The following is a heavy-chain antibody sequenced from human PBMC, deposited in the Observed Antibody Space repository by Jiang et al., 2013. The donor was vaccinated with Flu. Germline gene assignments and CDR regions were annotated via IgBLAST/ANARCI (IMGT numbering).Heavy chain of an antibody. CDR1: GFTFSSYG. D-gene: IGHD4-17*01. V-gene: IGHV3-33*08. J-gene: IGHJ4*02. CDR3: ARDSSTTVTTLDY. Sequence: LVESGGGVVQPGRSLRLSCAASGFTFSSYGMHWVRQAPGKGLEWVAVIWDDGSHKHYADSVKGRFTISRDNSKNTLYLQMNSLRAEDTAVYYCARDSSTTVTTLDYWGQGTLVTVSS. CDR2: IWDDGSHK.